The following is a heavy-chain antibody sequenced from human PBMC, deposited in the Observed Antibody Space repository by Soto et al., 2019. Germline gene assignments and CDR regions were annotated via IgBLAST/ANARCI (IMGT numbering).Heavy chain of an antibody. CDR2: INPTDSET. Sequence: GESLQISCKTSGNRFNTYWVSLVLQMPGKGLEYMGKINPTDSETNYSPSFEGHVTFSVDRSTSTAYVRWNSLKASDTAMYYCASPTMTSTSFYYAMDVWGQGTTVTVSS. CDR1: GNRFNTYW. D-gene: IGHD4-17*01. J-gene: IGHJ6*02. CDR3: ASPTMTSTSFYYAMDV. V-gene: IGHV5-10-1*01.